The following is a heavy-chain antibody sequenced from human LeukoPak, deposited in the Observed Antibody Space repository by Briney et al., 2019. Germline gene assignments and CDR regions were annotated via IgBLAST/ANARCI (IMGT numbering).Heavy chain of an antibody. CDR3: ATFNGALLGDGFDI. V-gene: IGHV4-4*09. D-gene: IGHD7-27*01. J-gene: IGHJ3*02. CDR2: ISTTGTT. Sequence: SETLSLTCAVSGVSVSDYYWTWIRQPPGKRLEWFGYISTTGTTNYNPSLKSRVTISRDTSKIQFFLKLPSVTAADTAVYYCATFNGALLGDGFDIWGHGTQVIVSS. CDR1: GVSVSDYY.